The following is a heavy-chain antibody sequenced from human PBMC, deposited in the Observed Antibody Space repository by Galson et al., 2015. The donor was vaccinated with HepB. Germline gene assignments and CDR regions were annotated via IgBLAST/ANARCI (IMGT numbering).Heavy chain of an antibody. CDR1: GFTVSTHY. CDR3: ARSVIREDYYSGLDV. Sequence: SLRLSCAASGFTVSTHYMSWVRQAPGKGLEWVSVIYIGGITDYGDSVRGRFTISRDNSENTVYLQMNSLRAEDTAAYYCARSVIREDYYSGLDVWGQGTTVTVSS. V-gene: IGHV3-53*01. J-gene: IGHJ6*02. D-gene: IGHD3-10*01. CDR2: IYIGGIT.